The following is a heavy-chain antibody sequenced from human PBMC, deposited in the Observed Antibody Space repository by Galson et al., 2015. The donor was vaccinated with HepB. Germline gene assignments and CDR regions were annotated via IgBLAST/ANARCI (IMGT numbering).Heavy chain of an antibody. Sequence: ETLSLTCAVYGGSFSGYYWSWIRQPPGKGLEWIGEIDRRGSTNYNPSLKSRVTISVDTSKNQFSLKLNSVTAADTAVYYCAREIAAARGAFDIWGQGTMVTVSS. J-gene: IGHJ3*02. V-gene: IGHV4-34*01. CDR2: IDRRGST. D-gene: IGHD6-13*01. CDR3: AREIAAARGAFDI. CDR1: GGSFSGYY.